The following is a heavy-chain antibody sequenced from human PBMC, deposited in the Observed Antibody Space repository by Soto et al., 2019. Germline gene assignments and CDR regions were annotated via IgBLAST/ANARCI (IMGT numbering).Heavy chain of an antibody. CDR3: ARELSVTTIRYYYYGMDV. J-gene: IGHJ6*02. Sequence: GGSLRLSCAASGFTFSSYAMSWVRQAPGKGLEWVAVIWYDGSNKYYADSVKGRFTISRDNSKNTLYLQMNSLRAEDTAVYYCARELSVTTIRYYYYGMDVWGQGTTVTVSS. CDR1: GFTFSSYA. D-gene: IGHD4-17*01. V-gene: IGHV3-33*08. CDR2: IWYDGSNK.